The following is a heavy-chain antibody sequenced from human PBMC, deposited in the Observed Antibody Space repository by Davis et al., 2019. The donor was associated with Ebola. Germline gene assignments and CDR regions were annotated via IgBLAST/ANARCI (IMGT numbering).Heavy chain of an antibody. CDR2: IYYSGST. Sequence: SETLSLTCTVSGGSISSYYWSWIRQPPGKRLEWIGYIYYSGSTNYNPSLKSRVTISVDTSKNQFSLKLSSVTAADTAVYYCARHGYDFWSGYYSADWFDPWGQGTLVTVSS. J-gene: IGHJ5*02. CDR3: ARHGYDFWSGYYSADWFDP. D-gene: IGHD3-3*01. V-gene: IGHV4-59*08. CDR1: GGSISSYY.